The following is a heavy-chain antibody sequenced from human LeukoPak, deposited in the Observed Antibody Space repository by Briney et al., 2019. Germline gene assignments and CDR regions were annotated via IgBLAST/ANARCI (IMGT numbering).Heavy chain of an antibody. J-gene: IGHJ3*01. CDR1: GGSVNSGDSY. V-gene: IGHV4-61*03. CDR3: ARDLSYSDSGGYYNLDVFDV. CDR2: NSYTGRT. D-gene: IGHD3-22*01. Sequence: PSETLSLTCTVSGGSVNSGDSYWSLIRQPPGKGLEWIGYNSYTGRTSYNPSLKSRVTISVDTSKNHFSLKLSSVTAADTAVYYCARDLSYSDSGGYYNLDVFDVWGQGTMVTVSS.